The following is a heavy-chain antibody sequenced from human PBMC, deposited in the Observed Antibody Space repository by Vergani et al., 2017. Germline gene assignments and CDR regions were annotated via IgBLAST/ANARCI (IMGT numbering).Heavy chain of an antibody. Sequence: QVQLQQWGAGLLKPSETLSLTCAVYGGSFSGYYWSWLRQPPGKGLEWIGEINHSGSTNYNPSLNSRVTISVDTSKNQFSLKRSSVTAADTAVYYCARGGLLGVAVAGTGFDYWGQGTLVTVSS. CDR1: GGSFSGYY. V-gene: IGHV4-34*01. J-gene: IGHJ4*02. CDR2: INHSGST. CDR3: ARGGLLGVAVAGTGFDY. D-gene: IGHD6-19*01.